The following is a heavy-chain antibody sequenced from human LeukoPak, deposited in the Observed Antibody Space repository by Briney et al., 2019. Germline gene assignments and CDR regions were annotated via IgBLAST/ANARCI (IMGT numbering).Heavy chain of an antibody. CDR2: IYYSGST. J-gene: IGHJ4*02. Sequence: PSETLSLTCTVSGGSISSSSYYWGWIRQPPGKGLEWIGSIYYSGSTYYNPSLKSRVTISVDTSKNQFSLKLSSVTAADTAVYYCARIAVAGTQGDYWGQGTLVTVSS. CDR1: GGSISSSSYY. CDR3: ARIAVAGTQGDY. D-gene: IGHD6-19*01. V-gene: IGHV4-39*01.